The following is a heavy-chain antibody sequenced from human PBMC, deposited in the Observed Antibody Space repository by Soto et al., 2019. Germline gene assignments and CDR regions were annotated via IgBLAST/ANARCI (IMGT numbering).Heavy chain of an antibody. CDR1: GFTFSSYG. CDR2: IWYDGSNK. CDR3: ARVHHHCGGDCRRRYGMDV. Sequence: QVQLVESGGGVVQPGRSLRLSCAASGFTFSSYGMHWVRQAPGKGLEWVAVIWYDGSNKYYADSVKGRFTISRDNSKNSLDLLMNSLGAEGRAVYYCARVHHHCGGDCRRRYGMDVWGQGTTVTVSS. J-gene: IGHJ6*02. D-gene: IGHD2-21*02. V-gene: IGHV3-33*01.